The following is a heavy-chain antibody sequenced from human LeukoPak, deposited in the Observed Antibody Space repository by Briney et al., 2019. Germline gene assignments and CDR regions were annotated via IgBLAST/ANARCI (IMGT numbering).Heavy chain of an antibody. Sequence: GGSLRLSCAASGFTFSSYAMSWVRQAPGKGLEWVSAISGSGGSTYYADSVKGRFTISRDNAKNSLYLQMNSLRAEDTAVYYCARDRNSKFDVVDYWGQGTLVTVSS. V-gene: IGHV3-23*01. CDR1: GFTFSSYA. CDR3: ARDRNSKFDVVDY. CDR2: ISGSGGST. J-gene: IGHJ4*02. D-gene: IGHD4-11*01.